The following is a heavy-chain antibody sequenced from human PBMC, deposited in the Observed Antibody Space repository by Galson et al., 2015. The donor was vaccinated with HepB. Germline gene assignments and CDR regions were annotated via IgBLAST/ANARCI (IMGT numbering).Heavy chain of an antibody. J-gene: IGHJ4*02. CDR3: ARLYGSGSPFDY. D-gene: IGHD3-10*01. V-gene: IGHV4-39*01. CDR2: IYYSGST. CDR1: GGSISSSSYY. Sequence: TLSLTCTVSGGSISSSSYYWGWIRQPPGKGLGWIGSIYYSGSTYYNPSLKSRVTISVDTSKNQFSLKLSSVTAADTAVYYCARLYGSGSPFDYWGQGTLVTVSS.